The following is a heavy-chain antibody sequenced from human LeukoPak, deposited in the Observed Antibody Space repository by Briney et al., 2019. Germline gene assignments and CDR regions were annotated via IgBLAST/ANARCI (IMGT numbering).Heavy chain of an antibody. CDR3: AKFGYDILTGYQD. D-gene: IGHD3-9*01. CDR1: GFTFSSYG. CDR2: IRYDGSNK. Sequence: PGGSLRLSCAASGFTFSSYGVHWVRQAPGKGLEWVAFIRYDGSNKYYADSVKGRFTISRDNSKNTLYLQMNSLRAEDTAVYYCAKFGYDILTGYQDWGQGTLVTVSS. J-gene: IGHJ4*02. V-gene: IGHV3-30*02.